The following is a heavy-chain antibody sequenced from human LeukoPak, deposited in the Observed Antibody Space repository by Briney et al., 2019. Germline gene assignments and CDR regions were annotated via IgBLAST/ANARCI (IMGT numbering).Heavy chain of an antibody. Sequence: PGGSLRLSCAASGFTFSSYSMNWVRQAPGKGLEWVSLISGSGGGTYYADSVKGRFTISRDNSKNTLYLQLNSLRVEDTAVYYCAKFADFWRDSDYFDYWGQGTLVTVSS. CDR1: GFTFSSYS. D-gene: IGHD3-3*01. CDR2: ISGSGGGT. CDR3: AKFADFWRDSDYFDY. J-gene: IGHJ4*02. V-gene: IGHV3-23*01.